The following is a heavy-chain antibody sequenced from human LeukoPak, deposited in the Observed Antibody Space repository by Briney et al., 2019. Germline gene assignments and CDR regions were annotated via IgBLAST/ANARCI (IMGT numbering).Heavy chain of an antibody. J-gene: IGHJ6*03. Sequence: GGSLRLTCAASGFTFSSYSMNWVRQAPGKGLEWVSYISSSGSTIYYADSVKGRFTTSRDNAKNSLYLQMNSLRAEDTAVYYCARHNYDFWSVYMDVWGKGTTVTVSS. V-gene: IGHV3-48*04. CDR3: ARHNYDFWSVYMDV. D-gene: IGHD3-3*01. CDR1: GFTFSSYS. CDR2: ISSSGSTI.